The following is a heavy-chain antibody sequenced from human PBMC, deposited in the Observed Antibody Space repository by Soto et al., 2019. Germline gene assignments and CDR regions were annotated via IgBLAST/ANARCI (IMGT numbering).Heavy chain of an antibody. D-gene: IGHD6-19*01. Sequence: VSVKVSCKVSGYTRTELSMHWVRQAPGKGLEWMGGFDPEDGETIYAQKFQGRVTMTEDTSTDTAYMDLRSLRSEDTAVYYCATVAPSSDWFYFDFWGQGTLVTVSS. J-gene: IGHJ4*02. CDR2: FDPEDGET. CDR3: ATVAPSSDWFYFDF. CDR1: GYTRTELS. V-gene: IGHV1-24*01.